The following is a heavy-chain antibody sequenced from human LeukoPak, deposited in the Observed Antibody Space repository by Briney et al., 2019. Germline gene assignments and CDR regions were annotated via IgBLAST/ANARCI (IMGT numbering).Heavy chain of an antibody. D-gene: IGHD5-24*01. Sequence: ASVKVSCKASGYTFSTYGISWVRQAPGQGLEWMGWISAYNGNTNYAQKLQGRVTLTTDTSTRTAYMELRNLRSDDTAVYYCARADHIATIYFDYWGQGTLVTVSS. CDR2: ISAYNGNT. J-gene: IGHJ4*02. CDR3: ARADHIATIYFDY. CDR1: GYTFSTYG. V-gene: IGHV1-18*01.